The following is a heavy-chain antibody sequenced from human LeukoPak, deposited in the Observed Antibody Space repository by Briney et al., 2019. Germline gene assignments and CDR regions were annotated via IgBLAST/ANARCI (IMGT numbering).Heavy chain of an antibody. J-gene: IGHJ6*02. CDR1: SGSISSRGC. D-gene: IGHD2-15*01. CDR3: ARDIVVVGQDGPDRYYYYYYGMDV. V-gene: IGHV4-4*02. Sequence: SGTLSLTCAVSSGSISSRGCWTWVRQSPGKGLELIGEIYYIGSTNYNPSLKSRVTISVDTSKNQFSLKLSSVTAADTAVYYCARDIVVVGQDGPDRYYYYYYGMDVWGQGTTVTVSS. CDR2: IYYIGST.